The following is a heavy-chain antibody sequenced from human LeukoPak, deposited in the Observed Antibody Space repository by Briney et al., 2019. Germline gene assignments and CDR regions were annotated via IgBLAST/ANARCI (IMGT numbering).Heavy chain of an antibody. CDR3: ARAKYYGSGRPWGFDP. D-gene: IGHD3-10*01. Sequence: PGGSLRLSCAASGFTFSSYSTNWVRQAPGKGLEWVSYISSSSSTIYYADSVKGRFTISRDNAKNSLYLQMNSLRAEDTAVYYCARAKYYGSGRPWGFDPWGQGTLVTVSS. CDR1: GFTFSSYS. CDR2: ISSSSSTI. J-gene: IGHJ5*02. V-gene: IGHV3-48*04.